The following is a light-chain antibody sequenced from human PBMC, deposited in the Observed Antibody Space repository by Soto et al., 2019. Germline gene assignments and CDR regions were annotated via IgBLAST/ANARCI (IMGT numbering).Light chain of an antibody. J-gene: IGKJ1*01. Sequence: DIQMTQSPSTLSGSVGDRVTITCRASQTISSWLAWYQQKPGKAPKLLIYKASTLKSGVPSRFSGSGSGTEFTLTIRSLQPDDFATYYCQHYSSYSEAFGQGTKVELK. CDR1: QTISSW. V-gene: IGKV1-5*03. CDR2: KAS. CDR3: QHYSSYSEA.